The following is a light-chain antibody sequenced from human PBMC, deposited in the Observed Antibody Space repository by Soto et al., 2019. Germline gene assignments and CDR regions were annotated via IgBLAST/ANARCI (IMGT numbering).Light chain of an antibody. CDR3: QSYDTRLSGVI. V-gene: IGLV1-40*01. CDR1: SSNIGAGYD. Sequence: QSVLTQTPSVSGAPGQKITMSCTGSSSNIGAGYDVHWYQQLPGAAPRLLIYADNNRPSGVPDRFSASNSGTSASLAITGLQGEDEAVYYCQSYDTRLSGVIFGAGTKVTVL. J-gene: IGLJ2*01. CDR2: ADN.